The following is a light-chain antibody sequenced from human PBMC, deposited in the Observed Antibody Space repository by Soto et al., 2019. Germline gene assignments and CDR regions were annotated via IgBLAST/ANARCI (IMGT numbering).Light chain of an antibody. Sequence: EVGMTQSPSAVSVSPGERATLSCRASQTVSRNLAWYQQRPGQAPRLLIYDISNRATGVPARFSGSGSETEFTLTIRSLQSEDFAVYFCQQYNNWPSFGQGTRREV. CDR3: QQYNNWPS. J-gene: IGKJ5*01. V-gene: IGKV3-15*01. CDR1: QTVSRN. CDR2: DIS.